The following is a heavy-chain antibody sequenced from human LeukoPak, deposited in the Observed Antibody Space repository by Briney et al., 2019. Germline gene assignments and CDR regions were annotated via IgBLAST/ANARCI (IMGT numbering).Heavy chain of an antibody. CDR1: GYPFTTSW. CDR3: ARHSGSYRAEDY. J-gene: IGHJ4*02. CDR2: IYAGNSDA. V-gene: IGHV5-51*01. Sequence: GESLRISCQGFGYPFTTSWIGWVRQLPGKGLEWTAIIYAGNSDAKYSPSFQGQVSISADKSISTAYLQWSSLKASDTAMYYCARHSGSYRAEDYWGQGTLVTVSS. D-gene: IGHD1-26*01.